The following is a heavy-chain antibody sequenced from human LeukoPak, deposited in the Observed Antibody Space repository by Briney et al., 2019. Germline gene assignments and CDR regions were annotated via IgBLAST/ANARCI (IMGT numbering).Heavy chain of an antibody. CDR3: ASRGGNYYDSSGNDY. J-gene: IGHJ4*02. CDR2: INHSGST. CDR1: GGSFSGYY. D-gene: IGHD3-22*01. V-gene: IGHV4-34*01. Sequence: SETLSLTCAVYGGSFSGYYWSWIRQPPGKGLEWIGEINHSGSTNYNPSLKSRVTISVDTSKNQFSLKLSSVTAADTAVYYCASRGGNYYDSSGNDYWGQGTLVTVSS.